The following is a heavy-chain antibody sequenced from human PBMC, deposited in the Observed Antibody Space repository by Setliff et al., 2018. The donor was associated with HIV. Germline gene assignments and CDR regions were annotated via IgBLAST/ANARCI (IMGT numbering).Heavy chain of an antibody. Sequence: SETLSLTCTVSGGSASNSRYYWAWIRQPPGKGLEWIGSIYYSGSTSYNPSLKSRVTISVDTSKNQFSLKLSSVTAADTAVYYCARAVVAYHNWGQGTLVTVSS. CDR1: GGSASNSRYY. J-gene: IGHJ4*02. D-gene: IGHD2-2*01. V-gene: IGHV4-39*07. CDR2: IYYSGST. CDR3: ARAVVAYHN.